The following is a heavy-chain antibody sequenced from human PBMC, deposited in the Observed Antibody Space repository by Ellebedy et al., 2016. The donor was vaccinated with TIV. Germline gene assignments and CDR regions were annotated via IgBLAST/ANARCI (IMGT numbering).Heavy chain of an antibody. CDR1: GYTFTSYD. Sequence: ASVKVSCXASGYTFTSYDINWVRQATGQGLEWMGWMNPNSGNTGYAQKFQGRVTMTRNTSISTAYMELSSLRSEDTAVYYCAREGYYDGYDAFDIWGQGTMVTVSS. CDR2: MNPNSGNT. CDR3: AREGYYDGYDAFDI. D-gene: IGHD3-22*01. V-gene: IGHV1-8*01. J-gene: IGHJ3*02.